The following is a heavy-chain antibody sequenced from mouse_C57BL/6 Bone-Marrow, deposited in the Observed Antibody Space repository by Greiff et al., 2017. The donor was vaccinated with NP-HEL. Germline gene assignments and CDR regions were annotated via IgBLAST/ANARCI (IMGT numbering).Heavy chain of an antibody. J-gene: IGHJ4*01. CDR3: ARSEGYDGNYAMDY. V-gene: IGHV1-59*01. CDR2: IDPSDSYT. Sequence: QVQLKQPGAELVRPGTSVKLSCKASGYTFTSYWMHWVKQRPGQGLEWIGVIDPSDSYTNYNQKFKGKATLTVDTSSSTAYMQLSSLTSEDSAVYYCARSEGYDGNYAMDYWGQGTSVTVSS. CDR1: GYTFTSYW. D-gene: IGHD2-2*01.